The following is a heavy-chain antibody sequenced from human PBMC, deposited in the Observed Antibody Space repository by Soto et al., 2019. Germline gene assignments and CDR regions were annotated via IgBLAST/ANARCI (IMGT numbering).Heavy chain of an antibody. D-gene: IGHD2-15*01. CDR1: GFSFSTYD. Sequence: GGSLRLSCAASGFSFSTYDMDWVRQAPGKAPEWIAHISSTSFTIYYADSVKGRFTISRDNARNSLYLEMKSLRDEDTAVYYCARDRCFDGSCYSASDSWGQGILVTVSS. J-gene: IGHJ5*01. CDR3: ARDRCFDGSCYSASDS. V-gene: IGHV3-48*02. CDR2: ISSTSFTI.